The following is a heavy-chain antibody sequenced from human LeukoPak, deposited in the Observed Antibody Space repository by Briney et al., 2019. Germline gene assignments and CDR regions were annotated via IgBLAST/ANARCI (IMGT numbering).Heavy chain of an antibody. V-gene: IGHV3-23*01. CDR3: AKEAVAGTDYYYYGMDV. J-gene: IGHJ6*02. CDR1: GFTFSSYA. CDR2: ISGSGGST. Sequence: GGSLRLSCAASGFTFSSYAMSWVRQALGKGLEWVSAISGSGGSTYYADSVKGRFTISRDNSKNTLYLQMNSLRAEDTAVYYCAKEAVAGTDYYYYGMDVWGQGTTVTVSS. D-gene: IGHD6-19*01.